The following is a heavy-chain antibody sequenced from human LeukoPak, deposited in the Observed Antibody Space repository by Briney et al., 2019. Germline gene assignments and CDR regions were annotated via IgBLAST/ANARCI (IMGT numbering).Heavy chain of an antibody. J-gene: IGHJ5*02. V-gene: IGHV3-23*01. CDR2: ITGSGGST. CDR3: AKDDGLIMFSS. D-gene: IGHD3-16*01. Sequence: PGGSLRLSCAASGFTFSRYNMNWVRQAPGKGLEWVSGITGSGGSTYYAGSVKGRFTISRDNSKNTLYLQVNSLRAEDTAVYYCAKDDGLIMFSSWGQGTLVTVSS. CDR1: GFTFSRYN.